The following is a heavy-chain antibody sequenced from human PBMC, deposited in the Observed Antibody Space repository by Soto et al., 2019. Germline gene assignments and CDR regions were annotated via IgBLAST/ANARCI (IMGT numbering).Heavy chain of an antibody. D-gene: IGHD3-10*01. CDR3: ARGELLWFGDSGWFDP. V-gene: IGHV4-34*01. CDR2: INHSGST. CDR1: GGSFSGYY. J-gene: IGHJ5*02. Sequence: SETLSLTCAVYGGSFSGYYWSWIRQPPGKGLEWIGEINHSGSTNYSPSLKSRVTISVDTSKNQFSLKLSSVTAADTAVYYCARGELLWFGDSGWFDPWGQGTLVTVSS.